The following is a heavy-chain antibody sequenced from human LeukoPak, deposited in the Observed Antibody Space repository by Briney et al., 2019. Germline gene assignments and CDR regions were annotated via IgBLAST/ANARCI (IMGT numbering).Heavy chain of an antibody. Sequence: GGSLRLSCAASGFTFSSYSMNWVRQAPGKGLEWVSYISSSSSTIYYADSVKGRFTISRDNTKGSLFLQLNSLRAEDTAVYYCARDLGYCTNGACHTRFDYWGQGTLVTVSS. D-gene: IGHD2-8*01. J-gene: IGHJ4*02. V-gene: IGHV3-48*04. CDR2: ISSSSSTI. CDR3: ARDLGYCTNGACHTRFDY. CDR1: GFTFSSYS.